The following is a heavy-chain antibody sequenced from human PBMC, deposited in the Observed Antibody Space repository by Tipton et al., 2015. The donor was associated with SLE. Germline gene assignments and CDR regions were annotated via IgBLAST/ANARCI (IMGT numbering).Heavy chain of an antibody. CDR1: GDSISNGDDY. J-gene: IGHJ5*02. D-gene: IGHD2-2*01. CDR2: IYYGGGT. V-gene: IGHV4-31*03. CDR3: ARSTDQNWFDP. Sequence: TLSLTCTVSGDSISNGDDYWSWIRQPPGKGLEWIGNIYYGGGTYYNPSLESRVTISLDTSKNKFSLKLNSVTAADTAVYYCARSTDQNWFDPWGQGTLVTVSS.